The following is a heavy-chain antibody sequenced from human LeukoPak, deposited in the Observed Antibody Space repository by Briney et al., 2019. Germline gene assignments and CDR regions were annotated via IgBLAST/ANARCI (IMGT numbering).Heavy chain of an antibody. J-gene: IGHJ4*02. V-gene: IGHV1-69*01. Sequence: SVKVSCKASGGTFSSFAISWVRQAPGQGLEGMGGIIPIFGTANYAQKFQGRVTITADESTNTAYMELSSLRSEDTAVYYCARDQTYGPAAGSLDYWGQGTLVTVSS. D-gene: IGHD6-13*01. CDR3: ARDQTYGPAAGSLDY. CDR2: IIPIFGTA. CDR1: GGTFSSFA.